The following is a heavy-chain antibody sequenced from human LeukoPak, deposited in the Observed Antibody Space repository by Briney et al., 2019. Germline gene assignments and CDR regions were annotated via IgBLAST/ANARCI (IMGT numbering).Heavy chain of an antibody. CDR2: ISWNSGSI. CDR1: GFTFDDYA. V-gene: IGHV3-9*01. CDR3: AKDGQNGDYAVYYFDY. Sequence: GGSLRLSCAASGFTFDDYAMHWVRQAPGKGLEWVSGISWNSGSIGYADSVKGRFTISRDNAKNSLYLQMNSLRAEDTALYYCAKDGQNGDYAVYYFDYRGQGTLVTVSS. J-gene: IGHJ4*02. D-gene: IGHD4-17*01.